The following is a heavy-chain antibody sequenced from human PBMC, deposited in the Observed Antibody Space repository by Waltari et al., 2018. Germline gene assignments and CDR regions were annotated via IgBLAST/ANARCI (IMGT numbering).Heavy chain of an antibody. V-gene: IGHV1-46*01. CDR2: IHPSGGST. Sequence: QVQLVQSGAEVKKPGASVKVSCKASGYTFTSYYMHWVRQAPGQGLEWMGIIHPSGGSTSYAQKFQGRVTMTRNTSTSTVYMELSRLRSEDTAVYYCARGIAAPVVDYWGQGTLVTVSS. J-gene: IGHJ4*02. CDR1: GYTFTSYY. D-gene: IGHD6-6*01. CDR3: ARGIAAPVVDY.